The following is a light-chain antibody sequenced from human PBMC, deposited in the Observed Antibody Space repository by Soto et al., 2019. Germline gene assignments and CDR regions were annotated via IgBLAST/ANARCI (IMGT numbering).Light chain of an antibody. J-gene: IGKJ1*01. CDR3: QEYNTWPWT. Sequence: ETLMTQSPATLSVSQVERATLSFRASQSVNNNLAWYQQKLGQAPRVLIYGASTRATGIPARFTGSGSGTEFILTITSLQSEDSAVYYCQEYNTWPWTFGQGTKVDIK. CDR2: GAS. CDR1: QSVNNN. V-gene: IGKV3-15*01.